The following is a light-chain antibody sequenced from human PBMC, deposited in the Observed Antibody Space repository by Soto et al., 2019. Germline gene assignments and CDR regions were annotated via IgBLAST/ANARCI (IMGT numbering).Light chain of an antibody. CDR3: SSYTSSTTAV. CDR2: DVS. CDR1: SSDVGGYNY. Sequence: QSALTQPASVSGSPGQSITISCTGTSSDVGGYNYVSWYQQHPGKAPKLMIYDVSHRPSGVSNGFSGSKSGNTASLTISGLQAEDEADYYCSSYTSSTTAVFGGGTKLTVL. J-gene: IGLJ2*01. V-gene: IGLV2-14*01.